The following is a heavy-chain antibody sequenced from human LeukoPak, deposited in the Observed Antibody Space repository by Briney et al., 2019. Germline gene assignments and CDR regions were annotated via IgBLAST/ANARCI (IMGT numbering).Heavy chain of an antibody. CDR1: GYTLTSYA. CDR3: ARDSGSGNNDY. D-gene: IGHD1-26*01. J-gene: IGHJ4*02. Sequence: ASVKVSCKASGYTLTSYAIHWVRQAPGQRLKWMGWISAGNGNTKYSQNFQGRVTFISNTSATTAFMELSSLRSEDAAVYYCARDSGSGNNDYWGQGTLVTVSS. CDR2: ISAGNGNT. V-gene: IGHV1-3*01.